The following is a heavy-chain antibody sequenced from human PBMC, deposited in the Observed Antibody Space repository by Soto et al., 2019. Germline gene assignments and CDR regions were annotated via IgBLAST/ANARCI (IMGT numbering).Heavy chain of an antibody. CDR1: GGSISSSSYY. D-gene: IGHD2-2*03. Sequence: SETLSLTCAVSGGSISSSSYYWGWIRQPPGKGLEWIGSIYYSGSTYYNPSLKSRVTISVDTSKNEFSLKLSSVTAADTAVYFCARLNGYCVSTNCHGYYGMDVWGQGTTVTVSS. CDR2: IYYSGST. CDR3: ARLNGYCVSTNCHGYYGMDV. J-gene: IGHJ6*02. V-gene: IGHV4-39*01.